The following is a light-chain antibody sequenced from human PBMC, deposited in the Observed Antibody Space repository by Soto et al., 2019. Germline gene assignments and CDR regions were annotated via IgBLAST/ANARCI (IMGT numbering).Light chain of an antibody. CDR1: SSDVGGYNY. CDR3: SSYKSSSTVYV. V-gene: IGLV2-14*01. J-gene: IGLJ1*01. CDR2: EVS. Sequence: LTQPASVSGSSGQSITISCTGTSSDVGGYNYVSWYQQHPGKAPKLMIYEVSNRPSGVSNRFSGSKSGNTASLTISGLQAEDEADYYCSSYKSSSTVYVFGTGTKVTV.